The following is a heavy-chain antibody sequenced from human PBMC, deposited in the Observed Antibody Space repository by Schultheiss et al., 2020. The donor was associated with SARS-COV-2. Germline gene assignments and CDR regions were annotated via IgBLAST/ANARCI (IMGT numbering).Heavy chain of an antibody. CDR1: GGSFSGYY. D-gene: IGHD2-21*02. CDR3: ARDHTYYKGEVTALDL. V-gene: IGHV4-34*01. Sequence: SQTLSLTCAVYGGSFSGYYWSWIRQPPGKGLEWIGEINHSGSTNYNPSLKSRVTISVDKSKNQFSLKLSSVTAADTAVYYCARDHTYYKGEVTALDLWGQGTLVTVSS. J-gene: IGHJ5*02. CDR2: INHSGST.